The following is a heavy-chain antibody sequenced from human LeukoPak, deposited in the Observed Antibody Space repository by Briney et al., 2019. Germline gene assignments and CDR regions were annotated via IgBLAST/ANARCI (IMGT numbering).Heavy chain of an antibody. J-gene: IGHJ4*02. Sequence: SETLSLTCTVSGGSISSSSSYWGWIRQPPGKGLEWIGSISYSGSTYYNPSLKSRVTISVDTSKNQFSLKLSSVTAADTAVYYCARAILTGYRLYYFDYWGQGTLVTVSS. D-gene: IGHD3-9*01. CDR3: ARAILTGYRLYYFDY. V-gene: IGHV4-39*07. CDR2: ISYSGST. CDR1: GGSISSSSSY.